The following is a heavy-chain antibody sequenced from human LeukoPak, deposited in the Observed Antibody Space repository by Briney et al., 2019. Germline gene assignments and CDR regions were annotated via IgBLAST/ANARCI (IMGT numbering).Heavy chain of an antibody. CDR2: IYYSGST. J-gene: IGHJ6*02. D-gene: IGHD4-17*01. V-gene: IGHV4-59*01. CDR3: ARGTTVTTPPRYYYGMDV. CDR1: GGSISSYY. Sequence: MPSETLSLTCTVSGGSISSYYWSWIPQPPGKGLEWIGYIYYSGSTNYNPSLKSRVTISVDTSKNQFSLKLSSVTAADTAVYYCARGTTVTTPPRYYYGMDVWGQGTTVTVSS.